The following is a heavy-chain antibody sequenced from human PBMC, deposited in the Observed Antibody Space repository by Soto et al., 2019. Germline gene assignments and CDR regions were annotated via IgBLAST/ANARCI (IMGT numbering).Heavy chain of an antibody. CDR2: TSFSGGRT. D-gene: IGHD3-3*02. CDR3: TTDPTEPFLEWLFGIDP. V-gene: IGHV3-23*01. J-gene: IGHJ5*02. CDR1: GFIFSNYA. Sequence: GGSLRLSCAASGFIFSNYAMTWVRQGPGRGLEWVSTTSFSGGRTYYADSVKGRFTISRDNSNNTLFLQMSSLRAEDTAIYYCTTDPTEPFLEWLFGIDPWGQGTLVTVSS.